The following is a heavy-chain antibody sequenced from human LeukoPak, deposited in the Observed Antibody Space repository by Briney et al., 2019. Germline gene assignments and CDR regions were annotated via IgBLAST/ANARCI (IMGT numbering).Heavy chain of an antibody. J-gene: IGHJ4*02. Sequence: ASVKVSCKASGYTFTGYYIHWVRQAPGQGREWMGWINPNSGGTNYAQKLQGRVTMTRDTSISTAYMELSRLRSDDTAVYCCARGNRVGATTKNYYFDYWGQGTLVTVP. CDR2: INPNSGGT. V-gene: IGHV1-2*02. CDR3: ARGNRVGATTKNYYFDY. CDR1: GYTFTGYY. D-gene: IGHD1-26*01.